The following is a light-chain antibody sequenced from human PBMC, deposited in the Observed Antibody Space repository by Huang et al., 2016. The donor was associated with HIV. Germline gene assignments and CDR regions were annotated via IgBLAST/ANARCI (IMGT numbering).Light chain of an antibody. CDR2: ATS. J-gene: IGKJ2*01. Sequence: DIQMTQSPSSLSASVGDTVTIACRASPSTSGYVNWYQQKPGTAPKLLIFATSTLQSGVPSRFSGAGSGSDFSLTISSLQPDDIATYFCQQSYRTPYTFGQGTKVE. CDR1: PSTSGY. V-gene: IGKV1-39*01. CDR3: QQSYRTPYT.